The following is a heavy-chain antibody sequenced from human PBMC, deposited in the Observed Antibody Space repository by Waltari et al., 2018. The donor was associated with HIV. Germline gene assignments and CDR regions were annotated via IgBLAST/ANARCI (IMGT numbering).Heavy chain of an antibody. D-gene: IGHD2-21*01. V-gene: IGHV3-23*01. CDR1: GFTFRSYA. CDR3: AKGCGSGYYYYGMDV. CDR2: ISGSGGST. Sequence: EVQLLVSGGGLVQPGGSLRLSFAASGFTFRSYAMSWVRQAPGKGLEWVSAISGSGGSTYYADSVKGRFTISRDNSKNTLYLQMNSLRAEDTAVYYCAKGCGSGYYYYGMDVWGQGTTVTVSS. J-gene: IGHJ6*02.